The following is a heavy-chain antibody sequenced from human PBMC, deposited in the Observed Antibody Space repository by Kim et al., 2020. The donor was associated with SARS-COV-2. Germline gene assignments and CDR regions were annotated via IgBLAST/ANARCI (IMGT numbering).Heavy chain of an antibody. Sequence: SETLSLTCAVSGVSVSSGSYYWSWIRQPPGKGLEWIGFVYYSGRTEYNPSLESRATVSVDTSNNRFSLMLTSMTAADTAMYFCGRTRRQFGEYSIDYWGQGTLVSVSS. CDR3: GRTRRQFGEYSIDY. CDR1: GVSVSSGSYY. V-gene: IGHV4-61*01. CDR2: VYYSGRT. J-gene: IGHJ4*02. D-gene: IGHD2-21*01.